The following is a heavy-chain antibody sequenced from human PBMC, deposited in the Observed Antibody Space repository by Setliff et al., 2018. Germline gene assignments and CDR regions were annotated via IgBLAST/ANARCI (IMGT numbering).Heavy chain of an antibody. J-gene: IGHJ4*02. Sequence: ASVKVSCKASGYTFTGYYMHWVRQAPGQGLEWMGWISAYNGNTNYAQKLQGRVTMTTDTSTSTAYMELRSLRSDDTAVYYCARVSGWYYFDYWGQGTLVTVSS. CDR3: ARVSGWYYFDY. CDR1: GYTFTGYY. V-gene: IGHV1-18*04. CDR2: ISAYNGNT. D-gene: IGHD6-19*01.